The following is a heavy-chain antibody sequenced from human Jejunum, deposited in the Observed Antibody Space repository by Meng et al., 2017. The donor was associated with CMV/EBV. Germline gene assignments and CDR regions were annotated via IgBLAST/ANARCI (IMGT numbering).Heavy chain of an antibody. J-gene: IGHJ6*02. CDR3: ARGLTGPEYYYNAMDV. CDR1: SISSGSTD. Sequence: SISSGSTDWGWNRQPPGKGLEWIGSFYFSGDAYYNPSLKSRVTISLDTSKNQVSLKVTSVTAADTAVYYCARGLTGPEYYYNAMDVWGQGTTVTVSS. V-gene: IGHV4-39*07. CDR2: FYFSGDA. D-gene: IGHD3-10*01.